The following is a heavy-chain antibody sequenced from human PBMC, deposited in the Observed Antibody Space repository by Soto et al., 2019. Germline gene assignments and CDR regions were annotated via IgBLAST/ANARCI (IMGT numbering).Heavy chain of an antibody. J-gene: IGHJ4*02. CDR2: ISSSGSTI. V-gene: IGHV3-48*04. CDR1: GFTFSSYA. Sequence: PGGSLRLSCAASGFTFSSYAMSWVRQAPGKGLDWVSAISSSGSTIYYADSVKGRFTISRDNAKNSLYLQMNSLRAEDTAVYYCAKPPHVYYDSSGYYDDRDYWGQGTLVTISS. D-gene: IGHD3-22*01. CDR3: AKPPHVYYDSSGYYDDRDY.